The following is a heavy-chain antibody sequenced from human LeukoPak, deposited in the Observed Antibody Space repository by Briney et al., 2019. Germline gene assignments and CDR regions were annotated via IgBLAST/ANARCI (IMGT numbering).Heavy chain of an antibody. CDR3: ARGPLKVVVPAARSYWYFDL. CDR1: GGSISSYY. J-gene: IGHJ2*01. CDR2: INHSGST. Sequence: SETLSLTCTVSGGSISSYYWSWIRQPPGKGLEWIGEINHSGSTNYNPSLKSRVTISVDTSKNQFSLKLSSVTAADTAVYYCARGPLKVVVPAARSYWYFDLWGRGTLVTVSS. V-gene: IGHV4-34*01. D-gene: IGHD2-2*01.